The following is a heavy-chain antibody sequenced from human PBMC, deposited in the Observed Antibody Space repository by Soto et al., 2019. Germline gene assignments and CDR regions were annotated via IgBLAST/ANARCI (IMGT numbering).Heavy chain of an antibody. CDR2: IGTAGDT. Sequence: GGSLRLSCAASGFTFSSYDMHWVRQATGKGLEWVSAIGTAGDTYYPGSVKGRFTISRENAKNSLYLQMNSLRAEDTAVYYCARDQSDYYGMDVWGQGTTVTVSS. CDR1: GFTFSSYD. J-gene: IGHJ6*02. CDR3: ARDQSDYYGMDV. V-gene: IGHV3-13*01.